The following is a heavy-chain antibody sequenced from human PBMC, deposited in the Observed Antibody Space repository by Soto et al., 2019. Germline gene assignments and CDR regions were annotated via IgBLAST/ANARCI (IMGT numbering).Heavy chain of an antibody. D-gene: IGHD5-18*01. J-gene: IGHJ6*02. CDR3: ARAAMDHYYYYGMDV. CDR2: IIPIFGTA. Sequence: SSVKVSCKASGGTFSSYAISWVRQAPGQGLEWMGGIIPIFGTANYAQKFQGRVTITADASTSTAYMELSSLRSEDTAVYYCARAAMDHYYYYGMDVWGQGTTVTVSS. V-gene: IGHV1-69*13. CDR1: GGTFSSYA.